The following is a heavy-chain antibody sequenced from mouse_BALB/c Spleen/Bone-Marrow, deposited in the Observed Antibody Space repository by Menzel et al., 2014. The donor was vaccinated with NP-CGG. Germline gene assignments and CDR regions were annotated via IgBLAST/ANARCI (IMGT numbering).Heavy chain of an antibody. D-gene: IGHD2-1*01. CDR2: IYYSGTI. V-gene: IGHV3-5*02. CDR3: ARYGNYFDY. J-gene: IGHJ2*01. Sequence: EVQLQQSGPGLVKPSQTVSLTCTVTGISITTGNYRWSWIRQFPGNKLEWIGYIYYSGTITYNPSLTSRTTITRDTSKNQFFLEMNSLTAEDTATYCCARYGNYFDYWGQGTTLTVSS. CDR1: GISITTGNYR.